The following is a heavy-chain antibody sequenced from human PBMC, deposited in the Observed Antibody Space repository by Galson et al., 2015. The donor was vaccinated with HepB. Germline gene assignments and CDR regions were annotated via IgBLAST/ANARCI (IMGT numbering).Heavy chain of an antibody. Sequence: PALVKPTQTLTLTCTFSGFSLSTSGVGVGWIRQPPGKALEWLALIYWDDNKRYSPSLKSRLTITKDTSKNQVVLTMTNMDPVDTATYYCAHTMLTHDGFDYWGQGTLVTVSS. J-gene: IGHJ4*02. CDR3: AHTMLTHDGFDY. V-gene: IGHV2-5*02. D-gene: IGHD3-16*01. CDR2: IYWDDNK. CDR1: GFSLSTSGVG.